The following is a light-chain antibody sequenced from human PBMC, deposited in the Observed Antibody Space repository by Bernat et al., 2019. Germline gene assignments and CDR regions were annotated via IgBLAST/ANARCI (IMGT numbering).Light chain of an antibody. CDR2: DVS. CDR3: CSYAGSYTYV. Sequence: QSALTQPRSVSGSPGQSVTISCTGTSSDVGGYKYVSWYQQHPGKAPKLMIYDVSKRPSGVPDRFSGSKSGNTASLTISGLQAKDEADYYCCSYAGSYTYVFATGTKVTVL. V-gene: IGLV2-11*01. CDR1: SSDVGGYKY. J-gene: IGLJ1*01.